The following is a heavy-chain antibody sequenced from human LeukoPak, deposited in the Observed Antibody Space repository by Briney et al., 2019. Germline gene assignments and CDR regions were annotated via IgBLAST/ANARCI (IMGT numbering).Heavy chain of an antibody. CDR1: GGSISSGGYY. D-gene: IGHD5-12*01. J-gene: IGHJ4*02. CDR3: ARETRWGYSGYDPFDY. Sequence: PSQTLSLTCTVSGGSISSGGYYWSWIRQHPGKGLEWIGYIYYSGSTYYNPSLKSRVTISVDTSKNQFSLKLSSVTVADTAVYYCARETRWGYSGYDPFDYWGQGTLVTVSS. CDR2: IYYSGST. V-gene: IGHV4-31*03.